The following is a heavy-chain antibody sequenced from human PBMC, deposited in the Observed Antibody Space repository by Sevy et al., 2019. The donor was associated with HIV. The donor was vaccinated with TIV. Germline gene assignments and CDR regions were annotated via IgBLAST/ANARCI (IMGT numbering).Heavy chain of an antibody. CDR1: GFIFSSYW. Sequence: GGSLRLSCAASGFIFSSYWMSWVRQAPGKGLEWVANMNQDGSEKNYVDSVKGRFSISRDNAKKSLYLQMNNLRPEDTGVYVCARGGCSTTRCYPVGDWFDPWGQGSLVTVSS. CDR3: ARGGCSTTRCYPVGDWFDP. D-gene: IGHD2-2*01. V-gene: IGHV3-7*01. CDR2: MNQDGSEK. J-gene: IGHJ5*02.